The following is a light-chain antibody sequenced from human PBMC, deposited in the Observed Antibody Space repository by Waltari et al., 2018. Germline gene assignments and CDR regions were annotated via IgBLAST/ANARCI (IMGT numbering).Light chain of an antibody. J-gene: IGLJ1*01. CDR1: SSNIGSYYH. Sequence: QSVLTQPPSVSGAPGQRVTISCTGSSSNIGSYYHVHWFRQLPGTAPKVLIYANNNRPSGVPDRFSGSRSGASASLAITGLQAEDEADYYCQSFDSSLDGYVFGTGTKVTVL. CDR2: ANN. V-gene: IGLV1-40*01. CDR3: QSFDSSLDGYV.